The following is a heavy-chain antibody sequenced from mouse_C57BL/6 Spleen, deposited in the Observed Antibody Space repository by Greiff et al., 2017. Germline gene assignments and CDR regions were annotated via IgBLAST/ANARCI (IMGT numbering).Heavy chain of an antibody. CDR2: IYPGSGST. V-gene: IGHV1-55*01. CDR1: GYTFTSYW. CDR3: AREGVWPHYAMDY. D-gene: IGHD2-10*02. Sequence: QVQLKQSGAELVKPGASVKMSCKASGYTFTSYWITWVKQRPGQGLEWIGDIYPGSGSTNYNEKFKSKATLTVDTSSSTAYMQLSSLTSEDSAVYYCAREGVWPHYAMDYWGQGTSVTVSS. J-gene: IGHJ4*01.